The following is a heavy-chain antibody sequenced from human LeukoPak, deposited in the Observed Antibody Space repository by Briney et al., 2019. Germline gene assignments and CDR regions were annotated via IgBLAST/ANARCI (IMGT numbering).Heavy chain of an antibody. D-gene: IGHD3-10*01. V-gene: IGHV3-7*01. Sequence: GGSLRLTCAASGFTFSSYWMSWVRQSPGKGLEWVANIKPDGSEKYFMDSVKGRFTISRDNAKNALYLEMNSLRAEDTAEYFCARERMYSGSGSTYPYYDYWGQGTLVTVSS. CDR1: GFTFSSYW. CDR3: ARERMYSGSGSTYPYYDY. J-gene: IGHJ4*02. CDR2: IKPDGSEK.